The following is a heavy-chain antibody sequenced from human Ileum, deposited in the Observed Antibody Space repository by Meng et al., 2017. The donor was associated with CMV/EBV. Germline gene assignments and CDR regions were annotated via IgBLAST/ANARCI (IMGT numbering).Heavy chain of an antibody. D-gene: IGHD6-13*01. Sequence: QVQASVPRLAMPSQRLSLSCPFSGASNSSGDYYWSWIRQPPGKGLEWIGYIFFSGNTYYNPSLNNRVIISIDTPRNQFSLKVDSVTAADTAVYYCARFRIAALGNLFDPWGHGTLVTVSS. CDR3: ARFRIAALGNLFDP. V-gene: IGHV4-30-4*08. CDR1: GASNSSGDYY. CDR2: IFFSGNT. J-gene: IGHJ5*02.